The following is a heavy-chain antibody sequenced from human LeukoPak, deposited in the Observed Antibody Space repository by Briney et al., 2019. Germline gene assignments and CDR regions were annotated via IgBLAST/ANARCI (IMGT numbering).Heavy chain of an antibody. D-gene: IGHD3-3*01. CDR2: IKQDGSEK. V-gene: IGHV3-7*01. J-gene: IGHJ5*01. Sequence: GGSLRLSCAASGFTFSSYWMSWVRQAPGKGLEWVANIKQDGSEKYYVDSVKGRFTISRDNAKNSLYLQMNSLRAEDTAVYYCAREPYPNYDFWSGYYRSWFDSWGQGTLVTVSS. CDR1: GFTFSSYW. CDR3: AREPYPNYDFWSGYYRSWFDS.